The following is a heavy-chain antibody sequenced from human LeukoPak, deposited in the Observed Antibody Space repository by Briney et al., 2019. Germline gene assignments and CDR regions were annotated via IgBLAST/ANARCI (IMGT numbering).Heavy chain of an antibody. CDR1: GYTFTGYY. J-gene: IGHJ4*02. D-gene: IGHD2-15*01. CDR3: AREWGYCSGGSCYHDY. Sequence: ASVKVSFKASGYTFTGYYMHWVRQAPGQGLEWMGWINPNSGDTNYAQKFQGRVTLTRDTSISTAYMDLSRLRSDDTAVYYCAREWGYCSGGSCYHDYWGQGTLVTVSS. V-gene: IGHV1-2*02. CDR2: INPNSGDT.